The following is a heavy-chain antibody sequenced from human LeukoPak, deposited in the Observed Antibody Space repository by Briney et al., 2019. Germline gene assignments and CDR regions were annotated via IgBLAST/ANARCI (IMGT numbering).Heavy chain of an antibody. J-gene: IGHJ4*02. CDR3: ARNGMTGTVTTISADY. Sequence: GGSLRLSCAASGFTFSSYAMSWVRQAPGKGLEWVSAISGSGGSTYYADSVKGRFTISRDNSKNTLYLQMNSLRAEDTAVYYCARNGMTGTVTTISADYWGQGTLVTVSS. CDR1: GFTFSSYA. V-gene: IGHV3-23*01. CDR2: ISGSGGST. D-gene: IGHD4-17*01.